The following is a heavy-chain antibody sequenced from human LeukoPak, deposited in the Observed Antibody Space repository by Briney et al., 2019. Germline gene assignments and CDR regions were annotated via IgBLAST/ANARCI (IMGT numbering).Heavy chain of an antibody. D-gene: IGHD2-2*02. J-gene: IGHJ4*02. CDR3: ARAKEVPTAITFDF. Sequence: SETLSLTCAVYGGSFSGYYWSWIRQPPGKGLEWIGEINHSGSTNYNPSLKSRVTISVDTSKNQFSLKLTSVTAADTAVYYCARAKEVPTAITFDFWGQGTLVTVSS. CDR1: GGSFSGYY. CDR2: INHSGST. V-gene: IGHV4-34*01.